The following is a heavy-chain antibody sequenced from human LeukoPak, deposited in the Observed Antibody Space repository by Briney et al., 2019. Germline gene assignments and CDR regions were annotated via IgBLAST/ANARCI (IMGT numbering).Heavy chain of an antibody. J-gene: IGHJ4*02. Sequence: PGKSLRLSCAASGFAFNTFGMHWVRQAPGKGLEWVATTSFDGSNTYFSDSVRGRFTIPRDNSRNTLFLRMSSLSAEDTAVYYCAKDRIVGATRFLDFWGQGTLVTVSS. CDR3: AKDRIVGATRFLDF. D-gene: IGHD1-26*01. CDR2: TSFDGSNT. CDR1: GFAFNTFG. V-gene: IGHV3-30*18.